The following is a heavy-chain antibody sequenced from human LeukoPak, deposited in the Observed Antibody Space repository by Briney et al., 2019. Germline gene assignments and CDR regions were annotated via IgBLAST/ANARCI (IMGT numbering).Heavy chain of an antibody. CDR1: GGTFSDHG. Sequence: SVKVSCKASGGTFSDHGCSWVRQAPGQGLEWMGGIIPFFGTVHYAQTFEGRVTISADESTSTVYLALNSLTAEDTAVYYCARDDISTDGTAHWFDPWGQGTLVIVSS. D-gene: IGHD5-24*01. V-gene: IGHV1-69*13. CDR2: IIPFFGTV. J-gene: IGHJ5*02. CDR3: ARDDISTDGTAHWFDP.